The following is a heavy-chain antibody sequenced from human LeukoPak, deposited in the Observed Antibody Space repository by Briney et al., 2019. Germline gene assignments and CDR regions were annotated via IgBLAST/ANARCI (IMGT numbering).Heavy chain of an antibody. CDR1: GGSISSYY. J-gene: IGHJ4*02. D-gene: IGHD3-16*01. Sequence: SETLSLTCTVSGGSISSYYWSWIRQPPGKGLEWIGYIYYSGRTNYNPSLNSRVTISVDTSKNQFSLKLSSVTPADTAVYYCARDGLSWGFDYWGQGTLVTVSS. V-gene: IGHV4-59*01. CDR2: IYYSGRT. CDR3: ARDGLSWGFDY.